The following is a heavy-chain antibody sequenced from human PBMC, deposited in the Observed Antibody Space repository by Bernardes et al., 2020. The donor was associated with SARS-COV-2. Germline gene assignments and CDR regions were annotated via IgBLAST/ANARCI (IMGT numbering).Heavy chain of an antibody. CDR2: ISGSGGST. Sequence: GGSLRLSCAASGFTFSSYAMTWVRQAPGKGLEWVSTISGSGGSTYYADSVKGRFTISRDNSRNTLYLLMNSLRPEDTAVYYCARDWDYGESGYYYGVDVWGQGTTVTVSS. CDR1: GFTFSSYA. J-gene: IGHJ6*02. CDR3: ARDWDYGESGYYYGVDV. D-gene: IGHD4-17*01. V-gene: IGHV3-23*01.